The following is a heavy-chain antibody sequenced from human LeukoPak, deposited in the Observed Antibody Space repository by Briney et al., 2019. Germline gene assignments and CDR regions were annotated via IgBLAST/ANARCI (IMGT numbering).Heavy chain of an antibody. Sequence: SETLTLTCAVYGGSFSGYYWSWIRQPPGKGLEWIREINHSGSTNYNPSLKSRVTISVDTSKNQFSLKLSSVTAADTAVYYCARGRQWLARGCRFDPWGQGTLVTVSS. J-gene: IGHJ5*02. CDR1: GGSFSGYY. CDR2: INHSGST. CDR3: ARGRQWLARGCRFDP. V-gene: IGHV4-34*01. D-gene: IGHD6-19*01.